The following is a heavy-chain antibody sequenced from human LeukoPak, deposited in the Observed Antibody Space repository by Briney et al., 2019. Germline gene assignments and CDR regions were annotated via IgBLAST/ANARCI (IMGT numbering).Heavy chain of an antibody. CDR1: GGTFSSYT. Sequence: GSSVKVSCKASGGTFSSYTISWVRQAPGQGLEWMGRIIPILGIANYAQKVQGRVTITADKSTSTAYMELSSLRSEDTAVYYCARERGYSNYVIDYWGQGTLVTVSS. D-gene: IGHD4-11*01. V-gene: IGHV1-69*04. J-gene: IGHJ4*02. CDR2: IIPILGIA. CDR3: ARERGYSNYVIDY.